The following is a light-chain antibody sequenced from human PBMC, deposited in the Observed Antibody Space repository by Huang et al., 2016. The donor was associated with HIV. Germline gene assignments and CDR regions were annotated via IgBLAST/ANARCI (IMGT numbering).Light chain of an antibody. CDR1: QSVSDN. CDR3: QQYNKWPPLT. J-gene: IGKJ4*01. CDR2: STS. V-gene: IGKV3-15*01. Sequence: IVMTQSPATLSVSPGERATLSCRASQSVSDNVAWYQYKPGQAPRLLIYSTSTRATGVPVRFTGSGSGTDFTLTISSLQSEDFATCYCQQYNKWPPLTFGGGTKVEIK.